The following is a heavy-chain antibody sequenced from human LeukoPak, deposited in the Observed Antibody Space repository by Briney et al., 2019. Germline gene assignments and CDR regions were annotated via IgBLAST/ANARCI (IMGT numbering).Heavy chain of an antibody. CDR3: ARGLDVVVPAAAPRRSYYYYYYMDV. J-gene: IGHJ6*03. D-gene: IGHD2-2*01. CDR2: IIPIFGTA. CDR1: GYTFTGYY. V-gene: IGHV1-69*05. Sequence: VKVSCKASGYTFTGYYMHWVRQAPGQGLEWMGGIIPIFGTANYAQKFQGRVTIATDESTSTAYMELSSLRSEDTAVYYCARGLDVVVPAAAPRRSYYYYYYMDVWGKGTTVTVSS.